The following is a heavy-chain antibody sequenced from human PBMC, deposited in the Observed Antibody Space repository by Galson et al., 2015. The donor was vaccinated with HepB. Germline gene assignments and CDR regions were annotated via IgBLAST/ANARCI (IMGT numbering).Heavy chain of an antibody. CDR3: AKDPDTAMVHFYYYGMDV. Sequence: SLRLSCAASGFTFSSYAMSWVRQAPGKGLEWVSAISGSGGSTYYADSVKGRFTISRDNSKNTLYLQMNSLRAEDTAVYYCAKDPDTAMVHFYYYGMDVWGQGTTVTVSS. V-gene: IGHV3-23*01. J-gene: IGHJ6*02. CDR2: ISGSGGST. CDR1: GFTFSSYA. D-gene: IGHD5-18*01.